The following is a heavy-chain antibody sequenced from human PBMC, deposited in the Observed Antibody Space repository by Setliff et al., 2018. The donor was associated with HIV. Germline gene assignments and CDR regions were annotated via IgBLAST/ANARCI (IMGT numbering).Heavy chain of an antibody. CDR1: GESFSNYQ. CDR3: ARLLVGPSSVLFDH. J-gene: IGHJ4*02. CDR2: INHDGGT. Sequence: TLSLTCAVYGESFSNYQWSWIRQSPERGLEWLGEINHDGGTNYKSSLKSRVLISIDTSKKQFSLRLTSVTAADTAVYYCARLLVGPSSVLFDHWGQGTLVTVSS. D-gene: IGHD3-22*01. V-gene: IGHV4-34*01.